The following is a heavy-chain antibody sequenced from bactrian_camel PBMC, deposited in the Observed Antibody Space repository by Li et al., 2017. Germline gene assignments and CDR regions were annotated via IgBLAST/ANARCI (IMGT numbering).Heavy chain of an antibody. CDR2: IDDAGRT. Sequence: VQLVESGGGSVQSGGSLSLSCKVSGARYGTYCMAWFRQYPGKEREGVARIDDAGRTRYADSVKGRFTISHDNAKNTAYLQMDRLKPEDTAMYYCALDPSIYCFGEWATHYKYSGQGTQVTVS. J-gene: IGHJ4*01. CDR1: GARYGTYC. D-gene: IGHD2*01. V-gene: IGHV3S53*01.